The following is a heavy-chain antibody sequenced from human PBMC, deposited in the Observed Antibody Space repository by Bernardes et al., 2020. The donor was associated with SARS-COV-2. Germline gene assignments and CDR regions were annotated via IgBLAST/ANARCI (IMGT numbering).Heavy chain of an antibody. Sequence: SEPLSLTCAVYGGSFSGYYWSWIRQPPGKGLEWIGEINHSGSTNYNPSLKSRVTISVDTSKNQFSLKLSSVTAADTAVYYCARGRGIAARYFDYWGQGTLVTVSS. CDR3: ARGRGIAARYFDY. J-gene: IGHJ4*02. D-gene: IGHD6-6*01. CDR2: INHSGST. CDR1: GGSFSGYY. V-gene: IGHV4-34*01.